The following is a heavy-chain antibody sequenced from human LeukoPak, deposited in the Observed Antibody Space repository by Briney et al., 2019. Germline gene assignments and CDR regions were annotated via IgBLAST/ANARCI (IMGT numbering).Heavy chain of an antibody. CDR2: ISAYNGNT. J-gene: IGHJ4*02. V-gene: IGHV1-18*01. D-gene: IGHD3-22*01. CDR3: ARDGTVGRYYYDSSGYGNY. Sequence: RASVKVSCKASGYTFTSYGISWVRQAPGQGLEWMGWISAYNGNTNYAQKLQGRVTMTTDTSTSTAYMELRSLRSDDTAVYYCARDGTVGRYYYDSSGYGNYWGQGTLVTVSS. CDR1: GYTFTSYG.